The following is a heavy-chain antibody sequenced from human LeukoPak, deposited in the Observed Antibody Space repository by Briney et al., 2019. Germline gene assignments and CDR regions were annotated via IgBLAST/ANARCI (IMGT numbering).Heavy chain of an antibody. D-gene: IGHD2-2*01. Sequence: GGSLRLSCAASGFTFSSYASSWVRQAPGKGLEWVSGISASGGTTYHAGSVKGRSTISRDNSKNTLYLQMNSLRAEDTAVYYCARDCAVTSCYPFYWGQGTLVTVSS. J-gene: IGHJ4*02. CDR1: GFTFSSYA. CDR3: ARDCAVTSCYPFY. CDR2: ISASGGTT. V-gene: IGHV3-23*01.